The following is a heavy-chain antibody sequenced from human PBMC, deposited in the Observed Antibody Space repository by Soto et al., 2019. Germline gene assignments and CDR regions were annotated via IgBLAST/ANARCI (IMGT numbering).Heavy chain of an antibody. D-gene: IGHD3-3*01. V-gene: IGHV1-18*04. CDR3: ARSSANYYDFWSSYPSGMDV. J-gene: IGHJ6*02. CDR1: GYTFTSYG. Sequence: ASVKVSCKASGYTFTSYGISWVRQAPGQGLEWMGWISAYNGNTNYAQKLQGRVTMTTDTSTSTAYMELRSLRSDDTAAYYCARSSANYYDFWSSYPSGMDVWGQGTTVTVSS. CDR2: ISAYNGNT.